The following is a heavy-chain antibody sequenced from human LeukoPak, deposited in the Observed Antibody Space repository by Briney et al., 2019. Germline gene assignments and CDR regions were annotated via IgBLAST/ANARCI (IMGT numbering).Heavy chain of an antibody. V-gene: IGHV1-8*03. D-gene: IGHD5-12*01. CDR3: ARGRSTGYPYYFEY. CDR1: GYTFTSYD. J-gene: IGHJ4*02. CDR2: MNPNSGST. Sequence: ASVKVSCKASGYTFTSYDINWVRRATGQGHEWMGWMNPNSGSTGYAQKFQGRVTITRNTSISTAYMELSGLRSEDTAVYYCARGRSTGYPYYFEYWGQGTLVTVSS.